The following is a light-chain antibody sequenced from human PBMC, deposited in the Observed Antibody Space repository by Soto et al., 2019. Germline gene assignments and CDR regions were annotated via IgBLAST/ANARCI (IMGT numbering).Light chain of an antibody. CDR2: DAS. CDR3: QQRSNWPLT. CDR1: QSVSSQ. J-gene: IGKJ4*01. Sequence: EIVLTQSPATLSLSPGARATLSCRASQSVSSQLAWYQQKPGQAPRLLINDASNRATGIPARFSGSGSGTDFTLTISSLEPEDVAVYYCQQRSNWPLTFGGGTKVEIK. V-gene: IGKV3-11*01.